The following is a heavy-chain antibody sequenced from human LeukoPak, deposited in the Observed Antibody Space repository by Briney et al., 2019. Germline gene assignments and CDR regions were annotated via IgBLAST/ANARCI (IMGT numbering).Heavy chain of an antibody. J-gene: IGHJ4*02. D-gene: IGHD3-10*01. CDR2: INHSGST. CDR1: GGSFSGYY. Sequence: SETLSLTCAVYGGSFSGYYWSWIRQPPGKGLEWIGEINHSGSTNYSPSLKSRVTISVDTSKNQFSLKLSSVTAADTAVYYCARVPATMANAILPFDYWGQGTLVTVSS. CDR3: ARVPATMANAILPFDY. V-gene: IGHV4-34*01.